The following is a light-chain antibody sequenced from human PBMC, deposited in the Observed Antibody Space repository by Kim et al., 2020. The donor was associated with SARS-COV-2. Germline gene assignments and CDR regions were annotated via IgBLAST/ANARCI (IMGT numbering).Light chain of an antibody. J-gene: IGLJ3*02. Sequence: QPVLTQAPSASASLGASVTLTCTLSSGYSNYQVDWYQQRPGKGPRFVMRVGTGGIVGSKGDGIPDRFSVLGSGLNRYLTIKNVQEEDEGDFHCGADHGSGSNFVWVFGGGTQLTVL. CDR2: VGTGGIVG. CDR3: GADHGSGSNFVWV. CDR1: SGYSNYQ. V-gene: IGLV9-49*01.